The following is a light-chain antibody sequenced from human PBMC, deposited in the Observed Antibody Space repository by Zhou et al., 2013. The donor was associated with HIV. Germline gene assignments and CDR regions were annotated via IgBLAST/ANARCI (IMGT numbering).Light chain of an antibody. V-gene: IGKV3-15*01. CDR1: QSVGGN. Sequence: EIVVTQSPATLSVSPGERATLSCRASQSVGGNLAWYHQKPGQPPRLLIYRASFRATGVPDRFSGSGSGTVFTLTISDMQSEDYAIYSCQQYDNWPPMYTFGQGTKVEIK. CDR2: RAS. CDR3: QQYDNWPPMYT. J-gene: IGKJ2*01.